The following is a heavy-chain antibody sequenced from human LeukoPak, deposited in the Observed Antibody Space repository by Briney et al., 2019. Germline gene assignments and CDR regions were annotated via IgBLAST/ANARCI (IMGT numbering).Heavy chain of an antibody. D-gene: IGHD3-9*01. Sequence: PSETLSLTCSISGYSISNAYYWGWIRQTPGKGREWIGSIYHSGTTNYSPSLKSRVTISVDTSKNQFSLKLSSVTAADTAVYYCARGMYYDILTGYYIPPYYYYYMDVWGKGTTVTVSS. CDR2: IYHSGTT. CDR1: GYSISNAYY. CDR3: ARGMYYDILTGYYIPPYYYYYMDV. J-gene: IGHJ6*03. V-gene: IGHV4-38-2*02.